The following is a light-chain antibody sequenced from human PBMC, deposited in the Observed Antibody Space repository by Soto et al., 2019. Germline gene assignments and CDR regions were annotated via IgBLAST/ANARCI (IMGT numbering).Light chain of an antibody. CDR3: QQYKDWPPYT. CDR2: GAT. V-gene: IGKV3-15*01. Sequence: EILMTQSQDTLSVSLGERATLSCRASQSIRSNLAWYQQKPGQAPRLLIYGATTRATGGPARFSGGRSGTEFTLTISSLQSEDFAVYYCQQYKDWPPYTFGQGTKLEIK. CDR1: QSIRSN. J-gene: IGKJ2*01.